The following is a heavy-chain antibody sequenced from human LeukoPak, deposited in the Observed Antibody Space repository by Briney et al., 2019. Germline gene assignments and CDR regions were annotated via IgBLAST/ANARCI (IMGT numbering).Heavy chain of an antibody. Sequence: ASVKVSCKASGYTFTSYDINWVRQATGQGLEWMGWMNPNSGNTGYAQKFQGRVTITRNTSITTAYMELSSLRSEDTAVYYCARFLSAARRGNWFDPWGQGTLVTVSS. V-gene: IGHV1-8*03. CDR3: ARFLSAARRGNWFDP. D-gene: IGHD6-6*01. CDR1: GYTFTSYD. CDR2: MNPNSGNT. J-gene: IGHJ5*02.